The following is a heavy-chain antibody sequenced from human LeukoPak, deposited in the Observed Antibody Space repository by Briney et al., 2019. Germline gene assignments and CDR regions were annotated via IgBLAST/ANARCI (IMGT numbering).Heavy chain of an antibody. CDR3: ARIYCSSTSCYPPDY. J-gene: IGHJ4*02. CDR2: ISAYNGNT. D-gene: IGHD2-2*01. V-gene: IGHV1-18*01. Sequence: ASVKVSCKASGYTFTSYGISWVRQAPGQGLEWMGWISAYNGNTNYAQKLQGRVTMTTDTSTSTAYMELRSLRSDDTAVYYCARIYCSSTSCYPPDYWGQGTLVTVS. CDR1: GYTFTSYG.